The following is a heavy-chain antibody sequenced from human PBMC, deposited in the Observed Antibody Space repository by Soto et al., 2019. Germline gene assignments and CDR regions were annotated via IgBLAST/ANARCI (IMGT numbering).Heavy chain of an antibody. Sequence: GGSLRLSCAVSRFTFNSYDMHWVRQAPGKGLEWVALISYDGSNKYYADSVKGRFTASRDNFKNTFYLQMNSLRAEDTAVYYCAKDLDFDSSGANWFDPWGQGTVVTVSS. V-gene: IGHV3-30*18. CDR1: RFTFNSYD. D-gene: IGHD3-22*01. CDR2: ISYDGSNK. J-gene: IGHJ5*02. CDR3: AKDLDFDSSGANWFDP.